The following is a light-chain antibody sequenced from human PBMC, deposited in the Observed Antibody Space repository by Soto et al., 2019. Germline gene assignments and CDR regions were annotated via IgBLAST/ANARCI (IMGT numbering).Light chain of an antibody. J-gene: IGKJ1*01. CDR1: QSIKRS. V-gene: IGKV1-39*01. CDR2: AAS. CDR3: QQSYSTPRT. Sequence: DIQMTQSPSSLSASVADRVTITCLASQSIKRSLNWYQQKPGKAPKLLIYAASSLQSGVPSRFSGSGYGTDFTPTISSLQPEDFATYYCQQSYSTPRTFGQGTKVDIK.